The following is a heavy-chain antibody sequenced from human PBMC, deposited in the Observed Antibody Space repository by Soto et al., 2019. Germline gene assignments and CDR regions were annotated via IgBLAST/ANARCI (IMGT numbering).Heavy chain of an antibody. J-gene: IGHJ4*02. V-gene: IGHV3-7*01. D-gene: IGHD6-19*01. Sequence: RGSRVFSCVTSPFMFRMYLMSCVRQAPGRGLEWVANINEDGSEKYYADSVKGRFAISRDNTKNLLSLQMNSLRAEDTAIYYCARGVGGALVAGFDYWGQGSLFTVSS. CDR1: PFMFRMYL. CDR2: INEDGSEK. CDR3: ARGVGGALVAGFDY.